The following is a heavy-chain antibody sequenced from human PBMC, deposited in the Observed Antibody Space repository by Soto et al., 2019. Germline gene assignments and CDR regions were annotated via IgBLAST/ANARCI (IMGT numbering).Heavy chain of an antibody. CDR1: GFTFSSYA. CDR2: ISSSSSTI. D-gene: IGHD3-3*01. J-gene: IGHJ4*02. V-gene: IGHV3-48*01. Sequence: GGSLGLSCAASGFTFSSYAMSWVRQAPGKGLEWVSYISSSSSTIYYADSVKGRFTISRDNAKNSLYLQMNSLRAEDTAVYYCARAVWSGYYDYWGQGTLVTVSS. CDR3: ARAVWSGYYDY.